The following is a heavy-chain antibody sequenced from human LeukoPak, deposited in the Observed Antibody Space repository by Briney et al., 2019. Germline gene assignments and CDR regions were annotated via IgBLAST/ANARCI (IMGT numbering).Heavy chain of an antibody. J-gene: IGHJ4*02. CDR2: INPNSGGT. CDR1: GYTFTCYY. CDR3: ARDADDYGDYVFLAWYFDY. D-gene: IGHD4-17*01. Sequence: ASVKVSCKASGYTFTCYYMHWVRQAPGQGLEWMGWINPNSGGTNYAQKFQGRVTMTRDTSISTAYMELSRLRSDDTAVYYCARDADDYGDYVFLAWYFDYWGQGTLVTVSS. V-gene: IGHV1-2*02.